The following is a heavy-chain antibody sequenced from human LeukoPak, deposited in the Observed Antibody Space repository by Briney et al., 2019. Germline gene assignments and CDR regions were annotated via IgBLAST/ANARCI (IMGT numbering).Heavy chain of an antibody. CDR1: GGSVSSGSYY. CDR2: IYYSGST. D-gene: IGHD3-10*01. Sequence: PSETLSLTCTVSGGSVSSGSYYWSWIRQPPGKGLEWIGYIYYSGSTNYNPSLKSRVTISVDTSKNQFSLKLSSVTAADTAVYYCARAQILTYYHGSGSYYPLVYFDYWGQGTLVTVSS. CDR3: ARAQILTYYHGSGSYYPLVYFDY. V-gene: IGHV4-61*01. J-gene: IGHJ4*02.